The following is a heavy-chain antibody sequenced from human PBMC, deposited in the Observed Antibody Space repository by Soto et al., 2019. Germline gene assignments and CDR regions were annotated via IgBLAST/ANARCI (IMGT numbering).Heavy chain of an antibody. Sequence: SETLSLTCTVSGGSISSYYWSWIRQPPGKGLEWIGYIYYSGSTNYNPSLKSRVTISVDTSKNQFSLKLSSVTAADTAVYYCARVLERYYGDYLLMGDAFDIWGQGTMVTVSS. CDR3: ARVLERYYGDYLLMGDAFDI. CDR1: GGSISSYY. V-gene: IGHV4-59*01. J-gene: IGHJ3*02. CDR2: IYYSGST. D-gene: IGHD4-17*01.